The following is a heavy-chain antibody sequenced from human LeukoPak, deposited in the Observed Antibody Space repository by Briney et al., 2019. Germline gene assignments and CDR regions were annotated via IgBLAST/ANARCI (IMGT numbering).Heavy chain of an antibody. CDR1: GGSISSSSYY. CDR3: ARNDYYDILTGYPSNWFDP. Sequence: SETLSLTCTVSGGSISSSSYYWGWIRQPPGKGLGWIGRIYYSGSTYYNPSLKSRVTISVDTSKNQFSLKLSSVTAADTAVYYCARNDYYDILTGYPSNWFDPWGQGTLVTVSS. CDR2: IYYSGST. D-gene: IGHD3-9*01. J-gene: IGHJ5*02. V-gene: IGHV4-39*07.